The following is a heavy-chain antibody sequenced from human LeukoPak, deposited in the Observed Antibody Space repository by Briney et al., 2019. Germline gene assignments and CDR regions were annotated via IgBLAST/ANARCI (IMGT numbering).Heavy chain of an antibody. CDR1: GFTFSSYW. Sequence: GGSLRLSCAASGFTFSSYWMSWVRQAPGKGLEWVANIKQDGSEKYYVDSVKGRFTISRDNAKNSLYLQMNSLRAEDTAVYYCARGCREYYYGSGSYRAFSYYYYMDVWGKGTTVTISS. CDR3: ARGCREYYYGSGSYRAFSYYYYMDV. D-gene: IGHD3-10*01. V-gene: IGHV3-7*01. J-gene: IGHJ6*03. CDR2: IKQDGSEK.